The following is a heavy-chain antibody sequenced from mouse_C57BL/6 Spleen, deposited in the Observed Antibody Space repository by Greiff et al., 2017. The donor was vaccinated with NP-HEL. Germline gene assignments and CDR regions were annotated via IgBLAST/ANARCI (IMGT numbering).Heavy chain of an antibody. CDR2: ISDGGSYT. CDR3: ARDMGRGCAY. V-gene: IGHV5-4*01. CDR1: GFTFSSYA. J-gene: IGHJ3*01. D-gene: IGHD4-1*01. Sequence: EVQVVESGGGLVKPGGSLKLSCAASGFTFSSYAMSWVRQTPEKRLEWVATISDGGSYTYYPDNVKGRFTISRDNAKNNLYMQMSHLKSEDTAMYYCARDMGRGCAYWGQRTLVTVSA.